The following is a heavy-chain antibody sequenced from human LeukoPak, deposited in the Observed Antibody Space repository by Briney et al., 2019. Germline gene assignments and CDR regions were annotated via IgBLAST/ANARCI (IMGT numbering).Heavy chain of an antibody. CDR2: ISYDGSNK. J-gene: IGHJ6*02. D-gene: IGHD1-26*01. V-gene: IGHV3-30-3*01. CDR3: ARDISRVGATSYYYYYYGMDV. CDR1: GFTFSSYA. Sequence: GVSLRLSCAASGFTFSSYAMHRVRQAQGQGLEWVAVISYDGSNKYYADSVKGRFTISRDNSKNTLYLQMNSLRAEDTAVYYCARDISRVGATSYYYYYYGMDVWGQGTTVTVSS.